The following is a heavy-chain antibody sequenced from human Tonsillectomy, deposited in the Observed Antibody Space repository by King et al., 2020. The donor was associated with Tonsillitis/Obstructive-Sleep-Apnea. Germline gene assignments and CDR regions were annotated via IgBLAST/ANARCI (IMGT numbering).Heavy chain of an antibody. J-gene: IGHJ3*02. CDR1: GGPVSSGSYY. Sequence: PGLVRPSETLSVNCTVSGGPVSSGSYYWSWIRQPPGKGLEWIGYIYYSGTTNYNPSLKSRVTMSIVPSNKQFSLRLSSVTAADTAVYYCARMLPVLNTDAFDSWGQGTMVSVSS. CDR3: ARMLPVLNTDAFDS. CDR2: IYYSGTT. V-gene: IGHV4-61*01. D-gene: IGHD3-16*01.